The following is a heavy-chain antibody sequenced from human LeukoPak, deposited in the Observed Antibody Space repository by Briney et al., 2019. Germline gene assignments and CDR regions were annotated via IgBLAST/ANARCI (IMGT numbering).Heavy chain of an antibody. CDR2: INPSGGST. Sequence: ASVKVSCKASGYTFTSYYMHWVRQAPGQGLEWMGIINPSGGSTSYAQKFQGRVTMTRDMSTSTVYMELSSLRSEDTAVYYCARDLQTYYYDSSGYYYVRHDAFDIWGQGTMVTVSS. CDR1: GYTFTSYY. V-gene: IGHV1-46*01. CDR3: ARDLQTYYYDSSGYYYVRHDAFDI. D-gene: IGHD3-22*01. J-gene: IGHJ3*02.